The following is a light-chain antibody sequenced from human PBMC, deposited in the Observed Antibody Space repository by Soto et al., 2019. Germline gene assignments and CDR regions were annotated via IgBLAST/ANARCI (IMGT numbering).Light chain of an antibody. CDR3: QQYNDWPPLT. V-gene: IGKV3-15*01. J-gene: IGKJ4*01. CDR2: GAS. CDR1: QSVGSN. Sequence: ETVMTQSPATLSVSPGERATLSCRASQSVGSNLAWYQQKPGQAPRLLIYGASTRATGIPARFSGSGSGTACTLTISSLQSEDFAVYSCQQYNDWPPLTFGGGTKVEIK.